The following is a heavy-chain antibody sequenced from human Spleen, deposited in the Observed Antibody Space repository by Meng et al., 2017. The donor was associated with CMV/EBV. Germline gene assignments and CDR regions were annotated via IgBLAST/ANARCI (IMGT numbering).Heavy chain of an antibody. J-gene: IGHJ5*02. V-gene: IGHV4-38-2*02. D-gene: IGHD2-2*01. Sequence: SETLSLTCTVSGYSISSGYYWGWIRQPPGKGLEWIGSIYHSGSTYYNPSLKSRVTISVDTSKNQFSLKLSSVTAADTAVYYCARGRVVVVPATKASIRTWFDPWGQGTLVTVSS. CDR1: GYSISSGYY. CDR2: IYHSGST. CDR3: ARGRVVVVPATKASIRTWFDP.